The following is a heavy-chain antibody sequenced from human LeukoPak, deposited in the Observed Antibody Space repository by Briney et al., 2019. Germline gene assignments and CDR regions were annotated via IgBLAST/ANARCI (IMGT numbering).Heavy chain of an antibody. J-gene: IGHJ4*02. V-gene: IGHV3-23*01. CDR1: GFTFSSYA. D-gene: IGHD6-19*01. CDR3: AKVSSHAVAYYFGY. CDR2: ISGSGGST. Sequence: PGGSLRLSCAASGFTFSSYAMSWVRQAPGKGLEWVSDISGSGGSTYYADSVKGRFTISRDNSKNTLYLQMNSLRAEDTAVYYCAKVSSHAVAYYFGYWGQGTLVTVSS.